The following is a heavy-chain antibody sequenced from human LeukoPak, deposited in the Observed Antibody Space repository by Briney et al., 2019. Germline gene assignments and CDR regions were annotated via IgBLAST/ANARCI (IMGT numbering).Heavy chain of an antibody. CDR3: AKGSDVEMATIDY. V-gene: IGHV3-30*18. J-gene: IGHJ4*02. CDR1: GFTFSSFA. CDR2: ISYDGSEK. Sequence: PGGSLRLSCVASGFTFSSFAMHWVRQAPGKGLEWVALISYDGSEKYYGDSVRGRFTSSRDNSKNTLYLQMNSLRAEDTAVYYCAKGSDVEMATIDYWGQGTLVTVSS. D-gene: IGHD5-24*01.